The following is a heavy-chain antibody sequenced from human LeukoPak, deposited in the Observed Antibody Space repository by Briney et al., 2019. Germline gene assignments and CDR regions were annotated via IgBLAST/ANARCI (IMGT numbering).Heavy chain of an antibody. V-gene: IGHV3-53*01. Sequence: PGGSLRLSCAASGFTVSSNYMSWVRQAPGKGLEWVSVIYSGGSTYYADSVKGRFTISRDNSKNTLYLQMNSLRAEDTAVYYCATNNWNYGFDYWGQGTLVTVSS. CDR3: ATNNWNYGFDY. CDR1: GFTVSSNY. CDR2: IYSGGST. D-gene: IGHD1-7*01. J-gene: IGHJ4*02.